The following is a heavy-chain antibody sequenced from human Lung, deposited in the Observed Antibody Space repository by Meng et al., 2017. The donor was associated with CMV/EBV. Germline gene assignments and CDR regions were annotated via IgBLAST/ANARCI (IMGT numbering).Heavy chain of an antibody. V-gene: IGHV1-58*01. D-gene: IGHD6-19*01. CDR2: IVVGSGNT. J-gene: IGHJ6*02. Sequence: SEXVSXXASGFTFTSSAVLWVRPARGQRIEWIGWIVVGSGNTNYAQKFQERVTITRDMSTSTAYMELSSLSSEDTAVYYCAAEALKEQWLVYYYGMDVWGQGTTVTVSS. CDR1: GFTFTSSA. CDR3: AAEALKEQWLVYYYGMDV.